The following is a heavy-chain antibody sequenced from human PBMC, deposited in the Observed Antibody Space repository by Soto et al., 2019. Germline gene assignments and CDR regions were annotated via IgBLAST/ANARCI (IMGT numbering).Heavy chain of an antibody. Sequence: QVQLVESGGGVVQPGRSLRLSCTASGFTFSGYAMHWVRQAPGKGLEWVAVISTDGTRTYYADSVKGRFTISRDNSKNTLYLQIDSLRTEDTSVYYCARHRGPTLAGTVFFDCWGQGTLVTVSS. CDR1: GFTFSGYA. D-gene: IGHD6-19*01. V-gene: IGHV3-30-3*01. CDR3: ARHRGPTLAGTVFFDC. J-gene: IGHJ4*02. CDR2: ISTDGTRT.